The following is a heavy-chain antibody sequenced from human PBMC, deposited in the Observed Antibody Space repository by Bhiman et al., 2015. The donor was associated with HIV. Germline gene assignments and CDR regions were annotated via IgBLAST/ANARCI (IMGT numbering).Heavy chain of an antibody. CDR3: ARGARRVWLVGVYVFDV. J-gene: IGHJ3*01. D-gene: IGHD5-12*01. Sequence: EVQLVESGGGLVQPGGSLRLSCAASGFTFSTYWMSWVRQAPGKGLEWVANIKQVGSEKYYVDSVQGRFTISRDNAENSLYLQMNSLRAEDTAVYYCARGARRVWLVGVYVFDVVGQGTSGHRLF. V-gene: IGHV3-7*04. CDR1: GFTFSTYW. CDR2: IKQVGSEK.